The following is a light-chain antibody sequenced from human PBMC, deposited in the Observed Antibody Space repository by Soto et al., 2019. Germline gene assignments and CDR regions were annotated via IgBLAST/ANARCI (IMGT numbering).Light chain of an antibody. V-gene: IGKV3-20*01. J-gene: IGKJ4*01. CDR1: QSVSSSF. CDR3: QQYGSSPLT. Sequence: EIVLTQSPGTLSLSPGERATLSCRASQSVSSSFLAWYQQKPGQAPMLLIYGASSRATGIPARFSGSGSGTDFTLTISRLEPEDVAVYYCQQYGSSPLTFGGGTKVEIK. CDR2: GAS.